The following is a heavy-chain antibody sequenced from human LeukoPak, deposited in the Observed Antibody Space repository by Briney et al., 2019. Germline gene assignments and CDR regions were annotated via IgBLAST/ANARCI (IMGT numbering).Heavy chain of an antibody. V-gene: IGHV1-2*02. CDR1: GYTFTGYY. D-gene: IGHD2-15*01. Sequence: GASVKVSCKASGYTFTGYYMHWVRQAPGQGLEWMGWINPNSGGTNYAQKFQGGVTMTRDTSISTAYMELSRLRSDDTAVYYCAMDIVVVVAATNRRGSDYYYGMDVWGQGTTVTVSS. CDR2: INPNSGGT. CDR3: AMDIVVVVAATNRRGSDYYYGMDV. J-gene: IGHJ6*02.